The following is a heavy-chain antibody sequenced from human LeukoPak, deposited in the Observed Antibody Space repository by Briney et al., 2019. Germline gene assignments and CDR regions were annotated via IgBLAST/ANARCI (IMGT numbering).Heavy chain of an antibody. CDR1: GFTFSSYG. CDR2: IRYDGSNK. V-gene: IGHV3-30*02. CDR3: ARDSSRTMVRGVL. D-gene: IGHD3-10*01. Sequence: PGGSLRLSCAASGFTFSSYGMHWVRQAPGKGLEWVAFIRYDGSNKYYADSVKGRFTISRDNSKNTLYLQMNSLRAEDTAVYYCARDSSRTMVRGVLWGQGTLVTVSS. J-gene: IGHJ4*02.